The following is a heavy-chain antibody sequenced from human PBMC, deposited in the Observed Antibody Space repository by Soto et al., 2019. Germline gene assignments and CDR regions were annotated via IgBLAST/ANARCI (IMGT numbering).Heavy chain of an antibody. J-gene: IGHJ6*02. D-gene: IGHD5-12*01. Sequence: QVQLVQSGAEVKKPGASVKVSCKASGYTFTSYGISWVRQAPGQGLEWMGWLSAYNGNTNYAQKLQGRVTMTTDTSTSTAYMELRSLRSDDTAVYYCAIGGYDSVRLKPPRYYGMDVWGQGTTVTVSS. V-gene: IGHV1-18*01. CDR3: AIGGYDSVRLKPPRYYGMDV. CDR2: LSAYNGNT. CDR1: GYTFTSYG.